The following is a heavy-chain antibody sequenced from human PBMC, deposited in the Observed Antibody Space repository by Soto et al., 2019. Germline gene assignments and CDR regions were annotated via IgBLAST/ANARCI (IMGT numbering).Heavy chain of an antibody. D-gene: IGHD5-18*01. V-gene: IGHV4-59*01. Sequence: PSETLSLTCTVSGGSISSYYWSWIRQPPGKGLEWIGYIYYSGSTNYNPSLKSRVTISVDTSKNQFSLKLSSVTAADTAVYYCARTLYSYGPMDVWGQETTLTVSS. CDR3: ARTLYSYGPMDV. CDR2: IYYSGST. CDR1: GGSISSYY. J-gene: IGHJ6*02.